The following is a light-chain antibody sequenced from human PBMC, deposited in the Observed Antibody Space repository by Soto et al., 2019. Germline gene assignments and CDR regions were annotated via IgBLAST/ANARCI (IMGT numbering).Light chain of an antibody. V-gene: IGKV3-11*01. J-gene: IGKJ5*01. CDR3: QQRKNWPPIT. Sequence: EIVLTQSPATLSLSPGERATLSCGASQSISYSLAWYQQEPGQAPRLLIHDASSRATGVPVRFSGSGSGTVFTLTIGSLEPEDSAVYYCQQRKNWPPITFGQGTRL. CDR2: DAS. CDR1: QSISYS.